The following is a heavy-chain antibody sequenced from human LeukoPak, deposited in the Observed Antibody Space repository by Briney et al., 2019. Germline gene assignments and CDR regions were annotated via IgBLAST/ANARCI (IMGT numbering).Heavy chain of an antibody. D-gene: IGHD6-19*01. CDR2: IIPIFGTA. CDR3: ARDLPNFSSGWTVEYFQH. Sequence: SVRVSCKASGGTFSSYAISWVRQAPGQGLEWMGGIIPIFGTANYAQKFQGRVTITTDESTSTAYMELSSLRSEDTAVYYCARDLPNFSSGWTVEYFQHWGQGTLVTVSS. J-gene: IGHJ1*01. CDR1: GGTFSSYA. V-gene: IGHV1-69*05.